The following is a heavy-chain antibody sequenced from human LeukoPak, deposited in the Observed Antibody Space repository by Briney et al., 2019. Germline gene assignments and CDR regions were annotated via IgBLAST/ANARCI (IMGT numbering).Heavy chain of an antibody. CDR3: ARGAITYYYDSGGYYPPDY. Sequence: SVKVSCKASGGTFSSYAISWVRQAPGQGLEWMGRIIPIFGTANYAQKFQGRVTITTDESTSTAYMELSSLRSEDTAVYYCARGAITYYYDSGGYYPPDYWGQGTLVTVSS. CDR1: GGTFSSYA. V-gene: IGHV1-69*05. J-gene: IGHJ4*02. D-gene: IGHD3-22*01. CDR2: IIPIFGTA.